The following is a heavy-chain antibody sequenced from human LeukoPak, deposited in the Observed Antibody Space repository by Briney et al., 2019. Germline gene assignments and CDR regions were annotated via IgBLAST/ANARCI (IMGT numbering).Heavy chain of an antibody. D-gene: IGHD6-13*01. J-gene: IGHJ6*03. CDR3: AREGTDSSSWYRYYYYYMDV. CDR2: IIPIFGTA. Sequence: SSVKVSCKASGATFSSYAISWVRHAPGQGLEWMGRIIPIFGTANYAQKFQGRVTITTDESTSTAYMELSSLRSEDTAVYYCAREGTDSSSWYRYYYYYMDVWGKGTTVTVSS. V-gene: IGHV1-69*05. CDR1: GATFSSYA.